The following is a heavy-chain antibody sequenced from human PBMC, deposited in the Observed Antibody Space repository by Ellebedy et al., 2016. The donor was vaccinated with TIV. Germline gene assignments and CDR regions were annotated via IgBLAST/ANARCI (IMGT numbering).Heavy chain of an antibody. J-gene: IGHJ4*02. CDR3: AGHGDRAMTH. Sequence: PGGSLRLSCAASGFNFSDSHMSWIRQAPGKGLEWVSYITSSGGTKDPADSVKGRFTISRDKSKNTMYLQMNSLRAEDTAVYYCAGHGDRAMTHWGQGTLVTVSS. CDR2: ITSSGGTK. V-gene: IGHV3-11*01. CDR1: GFNFSDSH. D-gene: IGHD5-18*01.